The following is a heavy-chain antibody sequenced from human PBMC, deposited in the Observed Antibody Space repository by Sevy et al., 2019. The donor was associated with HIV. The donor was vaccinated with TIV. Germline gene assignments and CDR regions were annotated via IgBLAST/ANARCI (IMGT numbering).Heavy chain of an antibody. V-gene: IGHV3-33*01. D-gene: IGHD3-10*01. CDR1: GFTFSSYG. J-gene: IGHJ4*02. Sequence: GGSLRLSCAASGFTFSSYGMHWVRQAPGKGLEWVAVIWYDGSNKYYADSVKGRFTISRDNSKNTLYLQMNSLRAEDTAVYYCARDRDRGGHFHYWGQGTLVTVSS. CDR3: ARDRDRGGHFHY. CDR2: IWYDGSNK.